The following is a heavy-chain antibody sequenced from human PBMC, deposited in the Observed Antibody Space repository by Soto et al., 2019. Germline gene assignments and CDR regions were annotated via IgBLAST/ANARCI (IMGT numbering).Heavy chain of an antibody. CDR3: VRTSLVVAAATREDY. J-gene: IGHJ4*02. V-gene: IGHV3-74*01. CDR1: GFTFSSYW. CDR2: INSDGSST. Sequence: EVQLVESGGGLVQPGASLRLSCAASGFTFSSYWMHWVRQAPGKGLEWVSRINSDGSSTSYAGSVKGRFTISRDNAKNTLYLQMNSLRAEDTAVYYCVRTSLVVAAATREDYWGQGTLVTVSS. D-gene: IGHD2-15*01.